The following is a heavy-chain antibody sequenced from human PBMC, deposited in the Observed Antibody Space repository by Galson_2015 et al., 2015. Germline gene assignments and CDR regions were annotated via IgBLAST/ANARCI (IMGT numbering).Heavy chain of an antibody. Sequence: SLRLSCAASGFTFSSYAMNWVRQAPGQGLDWVSTISASGVSTYYADSVKGRFTLSRDNSKNTLYLQMNSLRAEDAALYYCAKALSSAWYYFDSSGPGALVTVSS. V-gene: IGHV3-23*01. CDR3: AKALSSAWYYFDS. D-gene: IGHD6-19*01. CDR1: GFTFSSYA. CDR2: ISASGVST. J-gene: IGHJ4*02.